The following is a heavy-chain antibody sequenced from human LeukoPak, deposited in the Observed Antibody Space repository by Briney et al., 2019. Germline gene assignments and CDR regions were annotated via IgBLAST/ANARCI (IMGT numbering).Heavy chain of an antibody. D-gene: IGHD7-27*01. Sequence: GGSLRLSCAASGFTFSSYGMNWVRQAPGKGLEWVSGISPSGGGTYYADSVKGRFTISRDDSKNTLSLQMNSLRVEDTAVYYCAQGLAWGAFDRWGQGTLVTVSS. CDR1: GFTFSSYG. CDR2: ISPSGGGT. CDR3: AQGLAWGAFDR. V-gene: IGHV3-23*01. J-gene: IGHJ4*02.